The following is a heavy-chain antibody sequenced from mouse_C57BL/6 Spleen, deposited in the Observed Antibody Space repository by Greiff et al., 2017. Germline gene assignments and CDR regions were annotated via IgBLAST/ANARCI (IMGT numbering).Heavy chain of an antibody. CDR3: ARGYYGSSYLFAY. D-gene: IGHD1-1*01. J-gene: IGHJ3*01. V-gene: IGHV3-1*01. CDR1: GYSITSGYD. CDR2: ISYSGSN. Sequence: EVQGVESGPGMVKPSQSLSLTCTVTGYSITSGYDWHWIRHFPGNKLEWMGYISYSGSNNYNPSLKSRISITHDTSKNHFFLKLNSVTTEDTATYYCARGYYGSSYLFAYWGQGTLVTVSA.